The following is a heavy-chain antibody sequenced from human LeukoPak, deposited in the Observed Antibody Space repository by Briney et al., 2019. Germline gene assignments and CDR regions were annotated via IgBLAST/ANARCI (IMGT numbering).Heavy chain of an antibody. Sequence: SETLSLTCAISGGSIDSSNWWSWVRQSPGKGLEWIGEAYRTGSTSYSPSLKNRVTISLDKSKNQFSLKLTSVTAADTAVYYCARGGAPAGDWYFDLWGRGTLVTVSS. V-gene: IGHV4-4*02. CDR2: AYRTGST. CDR3: ARGGAPAGDWYFDL. D-gene: IGHD6-25*01. J-gene: IGHJ2*01. CDR1: GGSIDSSNW.